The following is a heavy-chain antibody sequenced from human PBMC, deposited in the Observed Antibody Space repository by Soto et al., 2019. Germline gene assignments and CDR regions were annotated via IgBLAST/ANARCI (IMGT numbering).Heavy chain of an antibody. D-gene: IGHD3-3*01. V-gene: IGHV1-46*02. Sequence: QVQLVQSGAEVKKPGASVKVSCTASGYTFKSFYMHWVRQAPGQGLEWIGMINPTDGSVSFAQKFQDSVTLPTDRPTSTVYMELSSLTREDTAVYFCARDFGRHGAVDTTGWFDPWGQGTLVTVSS. CDR2: INPTDGSV. CDR1: GYTFKSFY. J-gene: IGHJ5*02. CDR3: ARDFGRHGAVDTTGWFDP.